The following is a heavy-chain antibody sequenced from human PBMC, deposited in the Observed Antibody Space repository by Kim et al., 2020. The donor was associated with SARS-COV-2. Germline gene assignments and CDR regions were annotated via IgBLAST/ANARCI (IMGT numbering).Heavy chain of an antibody. J-gene: IGHJ4*02. V-gene: IGHV1-69*13. Sequence: SVKVSCKASGGTFSSYAISWVRQAPGQGLEWMGGIIPIFGAANYAQKFQGRVTITADESTSTAYMELSSLRSEDTAVYYCARDLHSSSWYFDYWGQGTLVTVSS. CDR1: GGTFSSYA. D-gene: IGHD6-13*01. CDR3: ARDLHSSSWYFDY. CDR2: IIPIFGAA.